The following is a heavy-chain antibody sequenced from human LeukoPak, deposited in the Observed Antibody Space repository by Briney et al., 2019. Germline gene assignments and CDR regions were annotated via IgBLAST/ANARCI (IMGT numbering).Heavy chain of an antibody. CDR2: ISSSGSTI. CDR3: AKHREQWLVGPFDY. Sequence: GGSLRLSCAASGFTFSNYEMNWVRQAPGKGLEWVSYISSSGSTIYYADSVKGRFTISRDNAKNSLYLQMNSLRAEDTAVYYCAKHREQWLVGPFDYWGQGTLVTVSS. J-gene: IGHJ4*02. D-gene: IGHD6-19*01. CDR1: GFTFSNYE. V-gene: IGHV3-48*03.